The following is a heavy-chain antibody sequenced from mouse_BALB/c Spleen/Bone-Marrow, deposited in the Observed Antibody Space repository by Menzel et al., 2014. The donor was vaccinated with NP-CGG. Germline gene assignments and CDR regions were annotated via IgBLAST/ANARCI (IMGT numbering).Heavy chain of an antibody. Sequence: EVMLVESGGGLVQPGGSRKLSCAASGFTFSSFGMHWVRQAPEKGLEWVAYIRSGSSTIYYADTVKGRFTISRDNPKNTLFLQMTSLRSEDTAMYYCARSRGNYPYYAMDYWGQGTSVTVSS. CDR2: IRSGSSTI. V-gene: IGHV5-17*02. D-gene: IGHD2-1*01. CDR3: ARSRGNYPYYAMDY. CDR1: GFTFSSFG. J-gene: IGHJ4*01.